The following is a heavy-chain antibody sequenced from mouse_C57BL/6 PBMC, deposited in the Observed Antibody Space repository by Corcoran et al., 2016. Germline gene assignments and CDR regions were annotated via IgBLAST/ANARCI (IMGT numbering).Heavy chain of an antibody. CDR3: APGLYYYAMDY. CDR2: INTYSGVP. CDR1: GYTFTTYG. Sequence: QIQLVQSGPELKKPGATVKISCKASGYTFTTYGMSWVKQAPGKGLKWMGWINTYSGVPTYADDFKGRFAFSLETSASTAYLQINNLKNEDTATYFCAPGLYYYAMDYWGQGTSVTVSS. J-gene: IGHJ4*01. D-gene: IGHD2-2*01. V-gene: IGHV9-3*01.